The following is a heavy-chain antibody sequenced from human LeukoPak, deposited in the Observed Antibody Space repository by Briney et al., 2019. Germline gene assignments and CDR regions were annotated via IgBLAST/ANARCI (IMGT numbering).Heavy chain of an antibody. V-gene: IGHV3-21*01. CDR2: ISSSSSYI. Sequence: GGSLRLSCAASGFTFSSYSMNWVRQAPGKGLEWVSSISSSSSYIYYADSVKGRFTISRDNAKNSLYLQMNSLRAEDTAVYYCARNRLVCSGGSCYGFSWFDPWGQGTLVTVSS. J-gene: IGHJ5*02. CDR1: GFTFSSYS. CDR3: ARNRLVCSGGSCYGFSWFDP. D-gene: IGHD2-15*01.